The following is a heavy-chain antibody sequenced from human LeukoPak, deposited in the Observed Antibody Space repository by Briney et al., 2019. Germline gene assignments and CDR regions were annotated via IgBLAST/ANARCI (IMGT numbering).Heavy chain of an antibody. CDR1: GFSFSTYA. CDR3: ARDLPSRGY. Sequence: PGGSLRLSCAASGFSFSTYAMSWVRQAPGKGLEWVSSISSSSSYIYYADSVKGRFTISRDNAKNSLYLQMNSLRAEDTAVYYCARDLPSRGYWGQGTLVTVSS. CDR2: ISSSSSYI. V-gene: IGHV3-21*01. D-gene: IGHD3-10*01. J-gene: IGHJ4*02.